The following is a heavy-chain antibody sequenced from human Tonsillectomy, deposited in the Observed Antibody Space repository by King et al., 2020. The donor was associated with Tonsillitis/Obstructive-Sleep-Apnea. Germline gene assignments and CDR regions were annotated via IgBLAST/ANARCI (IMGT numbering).Heavy chain of an antibody. V-gene: IGHV4-34*01. J-gene: IGHJ6*03. D-gene: IGHD2-2*02. CDR2: INHSGST. Sequence: VQLQQWGAGLLKPSETLSLTCAVYGGSFSGYYWSWIRQPPGKGLEWIGEINHSGSTNYNPSLKSRVTISVDTSTNQFSLKLSSVTAADTAVYYCAGGVPAAIHDYYYYYMDVWGKGTTVTVSS. CDR1: GGSFSGYY. CDR3: AGGVPAAIHDYYYYYMDV.